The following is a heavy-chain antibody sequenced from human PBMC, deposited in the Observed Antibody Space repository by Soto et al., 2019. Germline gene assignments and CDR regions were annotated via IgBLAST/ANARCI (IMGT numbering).Heavy chain of an antibody. CDR1: GGSISSYY. J-gene: IGHJ4*02. D-gene: IGHD4-4*01. CDR2: VYYSGST. Sequence: QVQLQESGPGLVKPSETLSLTCNVSGGSISSYYWSWIRQPPGKGLEWIGYVYYSGSTNYNPSLNGRVTISIDPSKHQCSLKLSSVTAADTAVYYCAAYANYNHYWGQGTLVTVSS. CDR3: AAYANYNHY. V-gene: IGHV4-59*01.